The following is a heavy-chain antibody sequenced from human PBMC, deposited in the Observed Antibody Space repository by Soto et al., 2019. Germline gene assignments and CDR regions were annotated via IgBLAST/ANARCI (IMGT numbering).Heavy chain of an antibody. CDR1: GFTFSSYG. V-gene: IGHV3-33*01. J-gene: IGHJ4*02. CDR3: ARGGYSGYDFSN. CDR2: IWYDGSNK. D-gene: IGHD5-12*01. Sequence: QVQLVESGGGVVQPGRSLRLSCAASGFTFSSYGMHWVRQAPGKGLEWVAVIWYDGSNKYYADSVKGRFTISRDNSKNKLYLQMNSLRAEDTAVYYCARGGYSGYDFSNRGQGTLVTVSS.